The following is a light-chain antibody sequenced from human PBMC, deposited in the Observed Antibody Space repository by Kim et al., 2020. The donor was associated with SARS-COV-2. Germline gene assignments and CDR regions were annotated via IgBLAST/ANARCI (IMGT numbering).Light chain of an antibody. J-gene: IGKJ2*01. CDR2: GTS. CDR3: QKYDNGPYT. Sequence: SASVGDRVTITCRASQGISNYLAWYQQKPGKVPRLMIYGTSTLQSGVPFRFRGSGSGTDFTLTITSLQPEDVATYYCQKYDNGPYTFGQGTKLEI. V-gene: IGKV1-27*01. CDR1: QGISNY.